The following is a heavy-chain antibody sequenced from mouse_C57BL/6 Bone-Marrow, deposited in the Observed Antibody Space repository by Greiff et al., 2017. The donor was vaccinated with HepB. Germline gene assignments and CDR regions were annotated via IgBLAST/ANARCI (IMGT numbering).Heavy chain of an antibody. CDR3: ATYPPTMVTTWFAY. J-gene: IGHJ3*01. V-gene: IGHV14-4*01. Sequence: VQLQQSGAELVRPGASVKLSCTASGFNIKDDYMHWVKQRPEQGLEWIGWIDPENGDTEYDSKFQGKATITADTASDTAYLQLSSLTSEDTAVYYCATYPPTMVTTWFAYWGQGTLVTVSA. D-gene: IGHD2-9*01. CDR1: GFNIKDDY. CDR2: IDPENGDT.